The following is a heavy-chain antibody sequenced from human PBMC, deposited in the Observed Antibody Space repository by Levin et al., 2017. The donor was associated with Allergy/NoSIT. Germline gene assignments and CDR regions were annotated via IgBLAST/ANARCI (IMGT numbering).Heavy chain of an antibody. J-gene: IGHJ4*02. CDR2: ISVSGRET. CDR1: GFRFSDYY. CDR3: AREGFWTD. Sequence: LPLTCAASGFRFSDYYMSWIRQVPGKGLEWVSYISVSGRETNYADVVKGRFTISRDNAKNSLSLQMNGLRVDDSAVYYCAREGFWTDWGQGTLVTVSS. V-gene: IGHV3-11*06. D-gene: IGHD3/OR15-3a*01.